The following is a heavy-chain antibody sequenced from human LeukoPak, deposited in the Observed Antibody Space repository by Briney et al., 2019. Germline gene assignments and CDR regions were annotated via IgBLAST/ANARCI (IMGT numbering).Heavy chain of an antibody. J-gene: IGHJ1*01. Sequence: GGSLRLSCTASGFTFSDYYMSWIRQAPGKGLEWVSYISSSGSTIYYADSVKGRFTISRDNAKNSLYLQMNSLRAEDTAVYYCAGRNYYDSSGYYYEYFQHWGQGTLVTVSS. CDR3: AGRNYYDSSGYYYEYFQH. V-gene: IGHV3-11*04. CDR2: ISSSGSTI. CDR1: GFTFSDYY. D-gene: IGHD3-22*01.